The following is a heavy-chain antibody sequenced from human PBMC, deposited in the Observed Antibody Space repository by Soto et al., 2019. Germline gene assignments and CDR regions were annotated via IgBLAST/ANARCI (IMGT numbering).Heavy chain of an antibody. CDR1: GFTFSNAW. CDR2: IKSKTDGGTT. V-gene: IGHV3-15*07. J-gene: IGHJ6*02. D-gene: IGHD2-2*01. Sequence: PGGSLRLSCAASGFTFSNAWMNWVRQAPGKGLEWVGRIKSKTDGGTTDYAAPVKGRFTISRDDSKNTLYLQMNSLKTEDTAVYYCTTLGYCSSTSCLRMSHYYYYGMDVWGQGTTVTVSS. CDR3: TTLGYCSSTSCLRMSHYYYYGMDV.